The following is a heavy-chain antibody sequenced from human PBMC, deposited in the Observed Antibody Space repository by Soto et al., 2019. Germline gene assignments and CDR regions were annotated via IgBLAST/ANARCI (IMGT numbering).Heavy chain of an antibody. J-gene: IGHJ6*02. D-gene: IGHD3-22*01. CDR3: ARDPNYSSAYYHHYYYGMDV. CDR2: INAGDGNT. V-gene: IGHV1-3*01. CDR1: GYTFTSYG. Sequence: AASVKVSCKASGYTFTSYGIHWVRQAPGQRLEWTGWINAGDGNTKYSEKFQGRVTITRDTSASTAYLELSSLRSEDTAVYYCARDPNYSSAYYHHYYYGMDVWGQGTTVTVS.